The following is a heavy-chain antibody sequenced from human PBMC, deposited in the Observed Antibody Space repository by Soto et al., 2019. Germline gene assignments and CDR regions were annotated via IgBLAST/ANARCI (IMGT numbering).Heavy chain of an antibody. D-gene: IGHD3-16*02. CDR2: IIPIFGTA. CDR1: GGTFSSYA. V-gene: IGHV1-69*13. Sequence: SVKVSCKASGGTFSSYAISWVRQAPGQGREWMGGIIPIFGTANYAQKFQGRVTITADESTSTAYMELSSLRSEDTAVYYCAREENYDYVWGSYRSGWFEPWGQGTLVTVSS. J-gene: IGHJ5*02. CDR3: AREENYDYVWGSYRSGWFEP.